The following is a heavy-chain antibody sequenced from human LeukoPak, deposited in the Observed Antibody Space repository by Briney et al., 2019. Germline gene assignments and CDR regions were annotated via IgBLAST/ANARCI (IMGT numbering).Heavy chain of an antibody. CDR1: GGTFSNYA. CDR3: AREGGGIPVAGYYGMDV. CDR2: IIPLFGTP. Sequence: GASVKVSCKASGGTFSNYAISWVRQAPGQGLEWMGGIIPLFGTPNYAQKFQGRVMITADKSTSTAYMELSSLRYEDTALYYCAREGGGIPVAGYYGMDVWGKGTMVTVSS. J-gene: IGHJ6*04. V-gene: IGHV1-69*06. D-gene: IGHD6-19*01.